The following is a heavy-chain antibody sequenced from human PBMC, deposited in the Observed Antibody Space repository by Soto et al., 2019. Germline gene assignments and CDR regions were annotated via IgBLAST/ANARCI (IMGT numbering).Heavy chain of an antibody. J-gene: IGHJ4*02. CDR2: INPNSGGT. V-gene: IGHV1-2*04. CDR3: ARAKYCSSTSCYRRYYFDY. D-gene: IGHD2-2*01. CDR1: GYTFTGYY. Sequence: GASVKVSCKASGYTFTGYYMHWVRQAPGQGLEWMGWINPNSGGTNYAQKFQGWVTMTRDTSISTAYMELSRLRSDDTAVYYCARAKYCSSTSCYRRYYFDYWGQGTLVTAPQ.